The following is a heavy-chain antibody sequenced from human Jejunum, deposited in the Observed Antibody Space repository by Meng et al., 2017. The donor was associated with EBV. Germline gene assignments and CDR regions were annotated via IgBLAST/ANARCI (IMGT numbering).Heavy chain of an antibody. V-gene: IGHV3-15*01. CDR3: TTDRREEPRQFDH. J-gene: IGHJ4*02. D-gene: IGHD1-14*01. Sequence: EVQLVESGGGLVEPGGSLRLPCGASGFTFNNAWMSWVRQAPGRGLEWVGRIKSKTDGGAIDYAAPVKGRFTISRDDSENSLYLQMNSLKTEDTAVYYCTTDRREEPRQFDHWGQGPLVTVAS. CDR2: IKSKTDGGAI. CDR1: GFTFNNAW.